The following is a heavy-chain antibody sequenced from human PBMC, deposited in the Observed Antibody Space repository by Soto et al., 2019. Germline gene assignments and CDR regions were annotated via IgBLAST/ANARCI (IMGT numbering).Heavy chain of an antibody. CDR1: GFTFRGYA. V-gene: IGHV3-64*01. CDR3: ARDGVATRAFDY. D-gene: IGHD5-12*01. CDR2: ISSDGGST. J-gene: IGHJ4*02. Sequence: EVLLVESGGGLVQPGGSLRLSCAASGFTFRGYAMHWVRQAPGKGLEYVSRISSDGGSTYYVNSVKGRFAISRDNSKNTMYLQLGSLRTDDSAVYYCARDGVATRAFDYWGQGTLVTVSS.